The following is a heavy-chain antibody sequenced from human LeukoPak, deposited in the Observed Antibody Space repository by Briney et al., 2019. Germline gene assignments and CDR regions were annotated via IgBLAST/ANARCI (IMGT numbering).Heavy chain of an antibody. D-gene: IGHD6-19*01. CDR1: GFTFSSYN. CDR2: ITSSSNYI. V-gene: IGHV3-21*01. Sequence: GGSLRLSCAASGFTFSSYNMNWVRQAPGKGLEWVSSITSSSNYISYTDSVQGRFTISRDNAKNSLYLHMNSLRAEDTAVYYCARVGVRYSSGGTFDYWGQGTLVTVSS. CDR3: ARVGVRYSSGGTFDY. J-gene: IGHJ4*02.